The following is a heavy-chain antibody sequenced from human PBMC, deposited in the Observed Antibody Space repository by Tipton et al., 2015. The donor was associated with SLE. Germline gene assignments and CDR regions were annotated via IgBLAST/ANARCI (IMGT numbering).Heavy chain of an antibody. V-gene: IGHV3-64*02. CDR2: ISSNGNST. D-gene: IGHD5-18*01. Sequence: GSLRLSCAASGFTFSNYAMHWVRQPPGKGLEYVAAISSNGNSTYYADSVKGRFTISSDNSKNTLYLQMGSLRAEDKAVYYCASEWDTGGFDYWGQGTLVTVSS. CDR3: ASEWDTGGFDY. CDR1: GFTFSNYA. J-gene: IGHJ4*02.